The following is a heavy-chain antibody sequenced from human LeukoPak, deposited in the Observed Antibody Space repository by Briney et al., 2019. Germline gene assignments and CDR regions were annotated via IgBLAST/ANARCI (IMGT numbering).Heavy chain of an antibody. CDR2: ISGSGVTT. CDR3: SKWKAIVLVPAARSPIDY. D-gene: IGHD2-2*01. J-gene: IGHJ4*02. CDR1: GFTFRNYG. V-gene: IGHV3-23*01. Sequence: GGSLRLSCAASGFTFRNYGMSWVRQAPGKGMEWVSAISGSGVTTYYTDSVKGRFTISRDNSKHTLYLQMNRVRAEDTAVYYCSKWKAIVLVPAARSPIDYWGQGTLVTVSS.